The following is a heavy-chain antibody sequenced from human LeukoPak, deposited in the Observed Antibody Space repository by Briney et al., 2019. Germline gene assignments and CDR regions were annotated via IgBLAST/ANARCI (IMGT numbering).Heavy chain of an antibody. J-gene: IGHJ4*02. D-gene: IGHD2-21*02. CDR1: GYTFINYA. Sequence: ASVKVSCKASGYTFINYAIHWVRQAPGHRLEWMGWINAYNGDTEYSQKLQGRVTITRDTSATTAYMELSTLRSEDTAVYYCARGSTSDWPLEYWGRGILVAVSS. CDR3: ARGSTSDWPLEY. CDR2: INAYNGDT. V-gene: IGHV1-3*01.